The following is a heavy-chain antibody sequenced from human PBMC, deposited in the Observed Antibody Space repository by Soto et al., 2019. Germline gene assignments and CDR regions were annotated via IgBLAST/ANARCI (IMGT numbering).Heavy chain of an antibody. V-gene: IGHV3-23*01. CDR3: ARNYDILTGYIDT. D-gene: IGHD3-9*01. J-gene: IGHJ4*02. CDR2: ISGSGGST. Sequence: PGGSLRLSCAASGFTFSSYAMSWVRQAPGKGLEWVSAISGSGGSTYYADSVKGRITISRDNSKNTLYLQMNSLRAEDTAVYYCARNYDILTGYIDTWGQGTLVTVSS. CDR1: GFTFSSYA.